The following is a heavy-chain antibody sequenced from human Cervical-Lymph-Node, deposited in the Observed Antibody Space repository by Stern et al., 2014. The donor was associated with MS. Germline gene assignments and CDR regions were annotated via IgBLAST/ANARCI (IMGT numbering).Heavy chain of an antibody. J-gene: IGHJ3*02. CDR1: GYSLTDLS. CDR3: VRYGDYVDALDM. Sequence: VQLVESGAEVQKPGASVKVSCKVSGYSLTDLSMHWVRQPPGKGLEWMGGWDPDDAETIYAQQFQGRLTMTEDTSADTAYMERSSLRSEDTAVYYWVRYGDYVDALDMWGQGTMVTVSS. D-gene: IGHD4-17*01. V-gene: IGHV1-24*01. CDR2: WDPDDAET.